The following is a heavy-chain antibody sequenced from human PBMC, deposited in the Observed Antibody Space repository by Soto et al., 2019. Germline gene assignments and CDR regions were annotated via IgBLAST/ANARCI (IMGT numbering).Heavy chain of an antibody. Sequence: PVESLTISCNVAGYSFTSYGIVWVLQMPGKGLEWMGIIYPGDSDTRYSPSFQGQVTISADKSISTAYLQWSSLKASDTAMYYCARHVRTLAGPQYDAFDIWGQGTLVTVSS. CDR3: ARHVRTLAGPQYDAFDI. J-gene: IGHJ3*02. CDR2: IYPGDSDT. V-gene: IGHV5-51*01. CDR1: GYSFTSYG. D-gene: IGHD6-19*01.